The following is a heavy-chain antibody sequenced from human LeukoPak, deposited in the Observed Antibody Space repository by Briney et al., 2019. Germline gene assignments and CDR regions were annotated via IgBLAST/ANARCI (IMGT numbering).Heavy chain of an antibody. J-gene: IGHJ4*02. Sequence: PGGSLRLSCAASEFTFSSYGMHWVRQAPGKGLEWVAVTSYDGSHKYYADSVKGRFTISRDNSKNTLYLQMNSLRPEDTAMYYCAKSRSGYSYRYFDYWGQGTLVTVSS. CDR3: AKSRSGYSYRYFDY. CDR1: EFTFSSYG. D-gene: IGHD5-18*01. V-gene: IGHV3-30*18. CDR2: TSYDGSHK.